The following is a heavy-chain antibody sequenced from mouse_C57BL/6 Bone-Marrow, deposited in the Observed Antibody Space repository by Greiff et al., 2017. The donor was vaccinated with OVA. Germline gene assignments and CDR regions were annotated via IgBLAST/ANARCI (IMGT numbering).Heavy chain of an antibody. J-gene: IGHJ2*01. CDR2: IHPNSGST. Sequence: QVQLQQPGAELVKPGASVKLSCKASGYTFTSYWMHWVKQRPGQGLEWIGMIHPNSGSTNYNEKFKSKATLTVDKSSSTAYMQLSILTSEDSAVYYCARLFLRRCYFDYWGQGTTLTVSS. V-gene: IGHV1-64*01. D-gene: IGHD1-1*01. CDR3: ARLFLRRCYFDY. CDR1: GYTFTSYW.